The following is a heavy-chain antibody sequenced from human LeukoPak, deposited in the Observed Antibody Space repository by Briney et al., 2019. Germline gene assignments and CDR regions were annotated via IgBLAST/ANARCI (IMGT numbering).Heavy chain of an antibody. CDR3: ARDRRGSGSYQMYYYFDD. Sequence: SETLSLTCTVSGGSISSYYWSWIRQPPGKGLEWIGYIYYSGSTNYNPSLKSRVTISEDTSKNQFSLKLSSATAADTAVYYCARDRRGSGSYQMYYYFDDWGQGTLVTVSS. CDR2: IYYSGST. D-gene: IGHD3-10*01. V-gene: IGHV4-59*01. CDR1: GGSISSYY. J-gene: IGHJ4*02.